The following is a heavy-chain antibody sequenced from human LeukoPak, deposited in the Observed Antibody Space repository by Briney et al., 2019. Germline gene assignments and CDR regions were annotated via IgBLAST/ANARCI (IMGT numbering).Heavy chain of an antibody. CDR3: ARDRDSSGYLNWFDP. V-gene: IGHV4-59*01. D-gene: IGHD3-22*01. Sequence: SETLSLTCIVSGGSISNYYWTWIRQPPGKGLEWIGYIYYSGSTKYNPSLKSRLTISADTSKNQFSLRLSSVTAADTAVYYCARDRDSSGYLNWFDPWGQGTLVTVSS. CDR1: GGSISNYY. J-gene: IGHJ5*02. CDR2: IYYSGST.